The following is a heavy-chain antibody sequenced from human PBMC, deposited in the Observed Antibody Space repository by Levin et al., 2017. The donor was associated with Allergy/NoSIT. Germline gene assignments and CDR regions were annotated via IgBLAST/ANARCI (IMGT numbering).Heavy chain of an antibody. D-gene: IGHD6-13*01. Sequence: AASVKVSCKASGGTFSSYAISWVRQAPGQGLEWMGGIIPIFGTANYAQKFQGRVTITADESTSTAYMELSSLRSEDTAVYYCARDRDDIAAAGTLSQNWFDPWGQGTLVTVSS. V-gene: IGHV1-69*13. J-gene: IGHJ5*02. CDR2: IIPIFGTA. CDR1: GGTFSSYA. CDR3: ARDRDDIAAAGTLSQNWFDP.